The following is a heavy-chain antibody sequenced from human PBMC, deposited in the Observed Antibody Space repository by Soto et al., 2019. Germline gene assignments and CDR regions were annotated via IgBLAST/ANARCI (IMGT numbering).Heavy chain of an antibody. Sequence: SETLSLTCTVSGGSISSSSYYWGWIRQPPGKGLEWIGSIYYSGSTYYNPSLKSRVTISVDTSKNQFSLKLSSVTAADTAVYYCARIEDYDILTGYHQGDAFDIWGQGTMVTVSS. CDR2: IYYSGST. CDR3: ARIEDYDILTGYHQGDAFDI. V-gene: IGHV4-39*01. D-gene: IGHD3-9*01. J-gene: IGHJ3*02. CDR1: GGSISSSSYY.